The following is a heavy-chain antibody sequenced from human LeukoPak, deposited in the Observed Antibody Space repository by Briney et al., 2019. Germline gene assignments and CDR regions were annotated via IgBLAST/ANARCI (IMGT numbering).Heavy chain of an antibody. J-gene: IGHJ5*02. CDR3: ARGRYSSGWINWFDP. D-gene: IGHD6-19*01. V-gene: IGHV1-8*01. Sequence: ASVKVSCKASGYTFPIYDINWVRQATGEGLEWMGWMNPDSGNTGYAQKFQGRVTMTRNTSISTAYMELSSLRSEDTAVYCCARGRYSSGWINWFDPWGQGTLVTVSS. CDR1: GYTFPIYD. CDR2: MNPDSGNT.